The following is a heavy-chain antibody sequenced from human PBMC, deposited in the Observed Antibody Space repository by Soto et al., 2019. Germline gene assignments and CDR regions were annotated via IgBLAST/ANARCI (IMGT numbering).Heavy chain of an antibody. CDR1: GGTFSSYA. V-gene: IGHV1-69*13. J-gene: IGHJ6*02. CDR2: IIPIFGTA. Sequence: SVKVSCKASGGTFSSYAISWVRQAPGQGLEWMGGIIPIFGTANYAQKFQGRVTITADESTSTAYVELSSLRSEDTAVYYCARDRSDIAQRGGMDVWGQGTTVTVSS. CDR3: ARDRSDIAQRGGMDV. D-gene: IGHD2-15*01.